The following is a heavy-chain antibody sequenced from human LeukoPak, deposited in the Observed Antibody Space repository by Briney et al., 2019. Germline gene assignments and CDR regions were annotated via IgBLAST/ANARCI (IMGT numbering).Heavy chain of an antibody. D-gene: IGHD3-22*01. CDR3: ASGPLGGYYDSSGYSLAY. CDR1: GYTFTSYG. CDR2: ISAYNGNT. Sequence: ASVKVSCKASGYTFTSYGISWVRQAPGQGLEWMGWISAYNGNTNYAQKLQGRVAMTTDTSTSTAYMELRSLRSDDTAVYYCASGPLGGYYDSSGYSLAYWGQGTLVTVSS. J-gene: IGHJ4*02. V-gene: IGHV1-18*01.